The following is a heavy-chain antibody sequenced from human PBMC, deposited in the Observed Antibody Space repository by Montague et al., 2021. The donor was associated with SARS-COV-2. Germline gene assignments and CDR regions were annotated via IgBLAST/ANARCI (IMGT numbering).Heavy chain of an antibody. V-gene: IGHV3-30-3*01. CDR1: GFTFSSYA. Sequence: SLRLSCAASGFTFSSYAMHWVRQAPGKGLEWVAVISYDGSNKYYADSVKGRFTISRDNSKNTLYLQMNSLRAEDTAVYYCARDRGMITFGGVIVTDGMDVWGQGTTVTVSS. D-gene: IGHD3-16*02. CDR2: ISYDGSNK. CDR3: ARDRGMITFGGVIVTDGMDV. J-gene: IGHJ6*02.